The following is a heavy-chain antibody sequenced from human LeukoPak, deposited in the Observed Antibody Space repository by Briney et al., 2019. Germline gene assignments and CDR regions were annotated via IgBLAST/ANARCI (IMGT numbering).Heavy chain of an antibody. CDR2: IYHSGST. Sequence: SETLSLTCAVSGYSISSGYYWGWIRQPPGKGLEWIGSIYHSGSTYYNPSLKSRVTISVDTSKNQFSLKLSSVTAADTAVYYCARRGSHYDYVWGSYRSYYFDYWGQGTLVTVSS. D-gene: IGHD3-16*02. V-gene: IGHV4-38-2*01. J-gene: IGHJ4*02. CDR3: ARRGSHYDYVWGSYRSYYFDY. CDR1: GYSISSGYY.